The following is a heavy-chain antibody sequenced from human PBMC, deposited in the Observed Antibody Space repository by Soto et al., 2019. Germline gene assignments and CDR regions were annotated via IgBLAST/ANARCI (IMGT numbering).Heavy chain of an antibody. CDR2: IWYDGSNK. CDR3: ARVFPQTEGFDY. J-gene: IGHJ4*02. CDR1: GFTFSSYG. Sequence: GGSLRLSCAASGFTFSSYGMHWVRQAPGKGLEWVAVIWYDGSNKYYADSVKGRFTISRDNSKNTLYLQMNSLRAEDTAVYYCARVFPQTEGFDYWGQGTLVTVSS. V-gene: IGHV3-33*01. D-gene: IGHD1-1*01.